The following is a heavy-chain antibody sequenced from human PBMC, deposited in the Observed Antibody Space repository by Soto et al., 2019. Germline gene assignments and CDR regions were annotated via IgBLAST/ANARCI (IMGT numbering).Heavy chain of an antibody. CDR3: ARGGSLYWYFDL. V-gene: IGHV1-3*01. D-gene: IGHD1-26*01. CDR2: INAGNGNT. J-gene: IGHJ2*01. CDR1: GYTFTSYA. Sequence: QVQLVQSGAELKKPGASVKVSCKASGYTFTSYAMHWVRQAPGHRLEWMGWINAGNGNTKYSQKFQGRVTITRDTSASTAYMELSSLRSEDTAVYYCARGGSLYWYFDLWGRGTLVTVSS.